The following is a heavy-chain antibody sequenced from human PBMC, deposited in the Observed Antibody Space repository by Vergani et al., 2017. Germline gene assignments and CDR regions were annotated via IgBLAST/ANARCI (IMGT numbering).Heavy chain of an antibody. J-gene: IGHJ5*01. CDR1: GGSITSGSFY. CDR2: IHSSGTT. CDR3: ARDSWTSGLREFYWFDS. V-gene: IGHV4-61*02. D-gene: IGHD3-10*01. Sequence: QVQLHESGPGLVKPSQTLSLTCTVSGGSITSGSFYWSWIRQPAGKGLEWIGRIHSSGTTNYNPSLKSRVTLSVDTSKNQLSLRVTSVTAADTAVCYCARDSWTSGLREFYWFDSWGQGTLVGVSS.